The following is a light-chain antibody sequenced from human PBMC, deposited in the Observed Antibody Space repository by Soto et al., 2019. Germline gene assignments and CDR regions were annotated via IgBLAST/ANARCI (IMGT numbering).Light chain of an antibody. J-gene: IGKJ2*01. CDR2: GAS. CDR3: QQYGSSPPYT. V-gene: IGKV3-20*01. Sequence: EIVLTQSPGTLSLSPGERATLSCSARQSVSSSYLAWYQQKPGQAPRLLIYGASSRATGIPDRFSGSGSGTDFTLTISRLEPEDFAVYYCQQYGSSPPYTFGQGTKLEIK. CDR1: QSVSSSY.